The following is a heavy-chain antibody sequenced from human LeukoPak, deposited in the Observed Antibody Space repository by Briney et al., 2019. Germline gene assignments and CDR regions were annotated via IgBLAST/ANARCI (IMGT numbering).Heavy chain of an antibody. CDR2: ITISGGST. J-gene: IGHJ4*02. Sequence: GGSLRLSCAASGFTFSSYAMSWVRQAPGGLEWVSSITISGGSTNYADSVKGRFTISRDNSKNTLYLQMNSLRAEDTAVYYCAKQGGYSGYNWYHFDYWGQGTLVTVSS. D-gene: IGHD5-12*01. V-gene: IGHV3-23*01. CDR1: GFTFSSYA. CDR3: AKQGGYSGYNWYHFDY.